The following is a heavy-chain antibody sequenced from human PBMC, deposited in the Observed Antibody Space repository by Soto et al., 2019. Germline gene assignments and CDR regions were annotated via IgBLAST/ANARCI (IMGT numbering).Heavy chain of an antibody. CDR3: ARDKSGYSYYYFDY. CDR2: IYYSGST. CDR1: GGPISSGGYY. J-gene: IGHJ4*02. Sequence: PSETLSLTCTVSGGPISSGGYYWSWIRQHPGKGLEWIGYIYYSGSTYYNPSLKSRVTISVDTSKNQFSLKLSSVTAADTAVYYCARDKSGYSYYYFDYWGQGTLVTVSS. V-gene: IGHV4-31*03. D-gene: IGHD5-18*01.